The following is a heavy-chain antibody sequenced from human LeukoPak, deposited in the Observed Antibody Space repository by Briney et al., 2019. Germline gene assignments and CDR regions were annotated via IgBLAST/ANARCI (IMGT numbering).Heavy chain of an antibody. CDR2: INPNSGGT. V-gene: IGHV1-2*02. CDR1: GYTFTGYY. Sequence: ASVKVSCKASGYTFTGYYMHWVRQAAGQGLEWMGWINPNSGGTNYAQKFQGRVTMTRNTSISTAYMELSRLRSDDTAVYYCARDNGDYGDFDYWGQGTLVTVSS. CDR3: ARDNGDYGDFDY. J-gene: IGHJ4*02. D-gene: IGHD4-17*01.